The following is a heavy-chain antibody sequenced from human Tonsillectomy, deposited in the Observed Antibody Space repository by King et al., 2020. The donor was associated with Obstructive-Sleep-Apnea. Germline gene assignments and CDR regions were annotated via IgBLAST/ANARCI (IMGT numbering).Heavy chain of an antibody. Sequence: EVQLVESGGGLVKPGGSLRLSCAASGFTFRSYNMNWVRQAPGKGLEGVVSISSCSGYIYYTDSVEGRFYIYRDNSKNLLYLQMNSLSVADSAVYYCATALAAAAPFDSWGQGTLVTVSS. D-gene: IGHD6-13*01. CDR1: GFTFRSYN. J-gene: IGHJ4*02. CDR3: ATALAAAAPFDS. V-gene: IGHV3-21*06. CDR2: ISSCSGYI.